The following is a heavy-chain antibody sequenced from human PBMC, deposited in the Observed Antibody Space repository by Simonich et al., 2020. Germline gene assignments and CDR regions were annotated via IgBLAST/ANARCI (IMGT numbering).Heavy chain of an antibody. CDR1: GFTFSSYS. CDR3: ARDVDTAMVFDY. D-gene: IGHD5-18*01. V-gene: IGHV3-21*01. Sequence: EVQLVESGGGLVKPGGSLRLSCAASGFTFSSYSMNWVRQAPGKGLEWVSSISRSSSNIYYADSVKGRFTISRDNAKNSLYLQMNSLRAEDTAVYYCARDVDTAMVFDYWGQGTLVTVSS. CDR2: ISRSSSNI. J-gene: IGHJ4*02.